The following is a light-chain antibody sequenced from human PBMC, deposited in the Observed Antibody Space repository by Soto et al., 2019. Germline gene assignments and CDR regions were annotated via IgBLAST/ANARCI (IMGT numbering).Light chain of an antibody. CDR3: QQYNNLPLN. CDR2: DAS. V-gene: IGKV1-33*01. Sequence: DIQMTQSPSSLSASVGDRVTITCQASQDISNSFNWYQQRPEKAPNLLIYDASNLATEVTSRFSGSGSWTHFTRAIISLQPEDISTYHCQQYNNLPLNSGGGTKVAIK. CDR1: QDISNS. J-gene: IGKJ4*01.